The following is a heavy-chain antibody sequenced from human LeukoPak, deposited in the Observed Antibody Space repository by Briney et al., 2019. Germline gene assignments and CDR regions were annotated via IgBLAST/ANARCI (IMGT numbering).Heavy chain of an antibody. Sequence: AXVKVXCXASGYTFTSYYMHWVRQAPGQGLEWMGIINPSGGSTSYVQKFQGRVTMTRDMSTSTVYMELSSLRSEDTAVYYCARGDYYDSRRCYYYMDVWGKGTTVTVSS. J-gene: IGHJ6*03. V-gene: IGHV1-46*01. D-gene: IGHD3-22*01. CDR2: INPSGGST. CDR1: GYTFTSYY. CDR3: ARGDYYDSRRCYYYMDV.